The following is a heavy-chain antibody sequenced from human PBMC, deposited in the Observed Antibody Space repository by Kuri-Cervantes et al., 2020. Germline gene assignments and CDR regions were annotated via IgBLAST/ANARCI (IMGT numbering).Heavy chain of an antibody. CDR1: GGSICSSSYY. D-gene: IGHD2-2*01. V-gene: IGHV4-39*07. CDR3: ARVPNKLVGFEGGPDNWFDP. CDR2: IYYSGST. J-gene: IGHJ5*02. Sequence: SETLSLPCTVPGGSICSSSYYWGWIRQPPGKGLEWIGSIYYSGSTYYNPSLKSRATISVDKPKKQPSLKLSSVTAADTAVYYCARVPNKLVGFEGGPDNWFDPGGQGTLVTVSS.